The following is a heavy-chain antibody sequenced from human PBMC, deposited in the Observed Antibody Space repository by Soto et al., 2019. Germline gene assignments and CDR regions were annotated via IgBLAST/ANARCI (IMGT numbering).Heavy chain of an antibody. CDR1: GGSISSSNW. CDR3: ARDGQQAGCHYYNGMDV. D-gene: IGHD6-13*01. CDR2: IYHSGST. J-gene: IGHJ6*02. Sequence: QLQLQESGPGLVKPSGTLSLTCAASGGSISSSNWWRWVRQPPGKGLEWIGEIYHSGSTNYNPSLNSGVTISENKVKNQFSRKLSSVDAADTAVSYCARDGQQAGCHYYNGMDVWGQGTTVTVSS. V-gene: IGHV4-4*02.